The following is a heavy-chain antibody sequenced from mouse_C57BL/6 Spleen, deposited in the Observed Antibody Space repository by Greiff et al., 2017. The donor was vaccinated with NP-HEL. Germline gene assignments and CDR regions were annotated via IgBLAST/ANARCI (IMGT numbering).Heavy chain of an antibody. Sequence: EVKLEESGPGLVKPSQSLSLTCSVTGYSITSGYYWNWIRQFPGNKLEWMGYISYDGSNNYNPSLKNRISITRDTSKNQFFLKLNSVTTEDTATYYCARGGYGSFFDYWGQGTTLTVSS. CDR1: GYSITSGYY. CDR2: ISYDGSN. D-gene: IGHD1-1*01. J-gene: IGHJ2*01. CDR3: ARGGYGSFFDY. V-gene: IGHV3-6*01.